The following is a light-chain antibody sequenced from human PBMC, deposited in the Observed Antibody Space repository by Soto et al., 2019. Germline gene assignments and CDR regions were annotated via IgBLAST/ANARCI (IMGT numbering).Light chain of an antibody. Sequence: QSALTQPRSVSGSRGQTVTISCNGSSSDIGAYNFVSWYQQFAGQAPKLLIFAVRKRPAGVPARFSASKSGNTASLTISGLEAEDEADYYCCSYAGSTVFDVFGTGTKLTVL. CDR3: CSYAGSTVFDV. J-gene: IGLJ1*01. CDR2: AVR. V-gene: IGLV2-11*01. CDR1: SSDIGAYNF.